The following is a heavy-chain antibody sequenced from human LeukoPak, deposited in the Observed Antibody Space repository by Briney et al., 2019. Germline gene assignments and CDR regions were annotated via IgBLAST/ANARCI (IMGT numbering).Heavy chain of an antibody. V-gene: IGHV3-49*04. D-gene: IGHD3-3*01. CDR3: IRDFSLLEWLTSFDY. CDR2: IRSKDYGGTT. J-gene: IGHJ4*02. Sequence: PGGSLRLSCAASGFTFSSHWMSWVRQAPGKGLEWVGIIRSKDYGGTTEYAASVKGRFTISRDDSKSVAYLQMNSLKTEDTAVYYCIRDFSLLEWLTSFDYWGQGTLVTVSS. CDR1: GFTFSSHW.